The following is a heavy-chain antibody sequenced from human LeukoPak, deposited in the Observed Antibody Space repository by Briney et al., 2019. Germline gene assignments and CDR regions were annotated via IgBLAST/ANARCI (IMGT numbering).Heavy chain of an antibody. CDR2: ISSSSSTI. CDR1: GFTFSSYS. J-gene: IGHJ4*02. CDR3: ASRDCSSTSCWPWDFDY. Sequence: PGGSLRLSCAASGFTFSSYSMNWVRQAPGKGLEWVSYISSSSSTIYYADSVKGRFTISRDNAKNSLYLQMNSLRAEDTAVYYCASRDCSSTSCWPWDFDYWGQGTLVTVSS. D-gene: IGHD2-2*01. V-gene: IGHV3-48*01.